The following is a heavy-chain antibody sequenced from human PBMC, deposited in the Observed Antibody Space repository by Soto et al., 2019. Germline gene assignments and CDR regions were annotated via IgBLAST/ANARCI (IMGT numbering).Heavy chain of an antibody. CDR1: GFIFSKYG. Sequence: QVQLVESGGGVVQPGRSLRLSCAASGFIFSKYGMHWVRQAPGKGLEWVAVISYDGSNKYYAESVKGRFIISRDKSENTLYLQMNSLRAEDTALYYCAKDLGSGKPYYYYAMDVWGQGTTLTVSS. J-gene: IGHJ6*02. V-gene: IGHV3-30*18. CDR2: ISYDGSNK. CDR3: AKDLGSGKPYYYYAMDV. D-gene: IGHD3-10*01.